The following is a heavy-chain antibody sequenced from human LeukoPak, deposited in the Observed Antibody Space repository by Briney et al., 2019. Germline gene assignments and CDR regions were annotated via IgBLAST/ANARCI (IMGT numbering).Heavy chain of an antibody. V-gene: IGHV3-7*01. CDR2: INQDGTEK. D-gene: IGHD4-23*01. Sequence: GGSLRLSCAASGFTLSTYWMTWVRQAPGKGLEWVANINQDGTEKNYVDSVKGRFTISRDNAKNSLYLQMNSVRAEDTAVYYCARETTYGGSRFDPWGQGTLVTVSS. J-gene: IGHJ5*02. CDR3: ARETTYGGSRFDP. CDR1: GFTLSTYW.